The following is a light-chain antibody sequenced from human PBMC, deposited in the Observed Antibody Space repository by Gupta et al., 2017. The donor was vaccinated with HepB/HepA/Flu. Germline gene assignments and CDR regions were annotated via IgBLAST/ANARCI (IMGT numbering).Light chain of an antibody. CDR3: ATWNDSLSGYV. V-gene: IGLV1-47*01. CDR1: SSNIGSNY. Sequence: SVLPQPPSASGTPGQRVTISCSGSSSNIGSNYVYWYQQFPGTAPKLLIYRNNQRPSGVPDRFSGSKSGTSASLAISGLRSDDEADYYCATWNDSLSGYVFGNGTKVTVL. CDR2: RNN. J-gene: IGLJ1*01.